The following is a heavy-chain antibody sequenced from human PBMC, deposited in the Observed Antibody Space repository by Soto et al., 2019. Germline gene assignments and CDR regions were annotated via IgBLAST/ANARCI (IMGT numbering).Heavy chain of an antibody. J-gene: IGHJ6*02. CDR3: ARDQYDFRSGSYYYAMEV. V-gene: IGHV4-61*01. Sequence: QVQLQESGPGLVKPSETLSLTCTVSGGSVSSESHYWSWIRQTPGKGLEWIGYIYYTGSTNYNPPLKGRVTMSAYTSRDQVSLRLRSVTRVDTAVYSCARDQYDFRSGSYYYAMEVWGQGTKVTVSS. CDR1: GGSVSSESHY. CDR2: IYYTGST. D-gene: IGHD3-3*01.